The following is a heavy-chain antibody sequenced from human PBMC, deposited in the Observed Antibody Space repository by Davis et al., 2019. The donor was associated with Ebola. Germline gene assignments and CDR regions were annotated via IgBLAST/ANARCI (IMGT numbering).Heavy chain of an antibody. CDR1: GFTFSSYS. V-gene: IGHV3-21*01. Sequence: GESLKNSCAASGFTFSSYSMNWVRQAPGKGLEWVSSISSSSSYIYYADSVKGRFTISRDNAKNSLYLQMNSLRAEDTAVYYCARGYFWSGYYTKGYDYWGQGTLVTVSS. J-gene: IGHJ4*02. D-gene: IGHD3-3*01. CDR2: ISSSSSYI. CDR3: ARGYFWSGYYTKGYDY.